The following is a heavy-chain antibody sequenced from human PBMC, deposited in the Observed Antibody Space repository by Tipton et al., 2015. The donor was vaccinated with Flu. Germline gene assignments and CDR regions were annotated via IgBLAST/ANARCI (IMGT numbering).Heavy chain of an antibody. CDR3: ASRVSDYGDPYYFDY. V-gene: IGHV4-59*08. D-gene: IGHD4-17*01. CDR1: GGSISSYY. CDR2: IYYSGST. Sequence: TLSLTCTVSGGSISSYYWSWIRQPPGKGLEWIGYIYYSGSTNYNPSLKSRVTISVDTSKNQFSLKLSSVTAADTAVYYCASRVSDYGDPYYFDYWGQGTLVTVSS. J-gene: IGHJ4*02.